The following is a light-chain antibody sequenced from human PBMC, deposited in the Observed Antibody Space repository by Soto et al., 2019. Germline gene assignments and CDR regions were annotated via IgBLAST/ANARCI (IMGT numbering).Light chain of an antibody. CDR2: KAS. CDR3: QHYNSYSEA. J-gene: IGKJ1*01. Sequence: DIQMTQSPSTLSGSVGDRVTITCRASQTISSWLAWYQQKPGKAPKLLIYKASTLKSGVPSRFSGSGSGTEFTLTISSLQPDGFAPYYCQHYNSYSEAFGQGTKVEL. CDR1: QTISSW. V-gene: IGKV1-5*03.